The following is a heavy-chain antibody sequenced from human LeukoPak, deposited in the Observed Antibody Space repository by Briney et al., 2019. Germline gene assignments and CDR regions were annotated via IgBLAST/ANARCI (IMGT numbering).Heavy chain of an antibody. V-gene: IGHV1-18*01. CDR2: ISAYNGNT. D-gene: IGHD3-22*01. CDR1: GYTFTSNG. CDR3: ASLKNSYDSSGYLVTDAFDI. Sequence: VKVSCKASGYTFTSNGISWVRQAPGQGLEWMGWISAYNGNTNYEQKLQGRVTMTTDTSTSTAYMELRSLRSDDTAVYYCASLKNSYDSSGYLVTDAFDIWGQGTMVTVSS. J-gene: IGHJ3*02.